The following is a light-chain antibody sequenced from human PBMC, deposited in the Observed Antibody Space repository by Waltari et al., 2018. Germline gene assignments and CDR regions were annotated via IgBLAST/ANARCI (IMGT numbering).Light chain of an antibody. CDR1: QGISTY. V-gene: IGKV1-16*02. Sequence: DIQMTQSPSSLYASVGDRVTITCRASQGISTYLAWFQQKPGKAPRSLIYAASNLQSGVPSKFSGSGSGTDFTLTISSLQPEDFATYYCRQYNSHPLTFGGGTRVEIK. CDR3: RQYNSHPLT. J-gene: IGKJ4*01. CDR2: AAS.